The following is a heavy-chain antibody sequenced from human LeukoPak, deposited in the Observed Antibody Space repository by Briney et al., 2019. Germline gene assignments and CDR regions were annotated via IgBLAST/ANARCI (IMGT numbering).Heavy chain of an antibody. CDR3: AKDDGGNYDFWSGYPNWFDP. CDR2: ISGSGGST. CDR1: GFTFSSYA. Sequence: PGGSLRLSCAASGFTFSSYAMSWVRQAPGKGLEWVSAISGSGGSTYYADSVKGRFTISRDNSKNTLYLQMNSLRAEDTAVYYCAKDDGGNYDFWSGYPNWFDPWGQGTLVTVSS. J-gene: IGHJ5*02. D-gene: IGHD3-3*01. V-gene: IGHV3-23*01.